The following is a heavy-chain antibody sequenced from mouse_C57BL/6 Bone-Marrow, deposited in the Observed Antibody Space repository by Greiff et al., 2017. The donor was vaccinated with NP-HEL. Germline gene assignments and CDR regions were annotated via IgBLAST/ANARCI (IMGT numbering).Heavy chain of an antibody. J-gene: IGHJ1*03. D-gene: IGHD1-1*01. Sequence: EVKLVESGGGLVKPGGSLKLSCAASGFTFSDYGMHWVRQAPEKGLEWVAYISSGSSTIYYADTVKGRFTISRDNAKNTLLLQMTSLRSEDTAMYYCARGGYYYGSSYYWYVDVWGTGTTVTVSS. CDR3: ARGGYYYGSSYYWYVDV. V-gene: IGHV5-17*01. CDR2: ISSGSSTI. CDR1: GFTFSDYG.